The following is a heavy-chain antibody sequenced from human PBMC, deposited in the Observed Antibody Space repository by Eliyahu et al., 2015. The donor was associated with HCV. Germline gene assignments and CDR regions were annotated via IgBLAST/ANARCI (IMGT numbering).Heavy chain of an antibody. Sequence: QVQLVQSGAEVKKPGASVKVSCKASGYTFTSYXXNWVRQATGQGLEGMGWMNPNSGNTGYAQKFQGRVTMTRNTSISTAYMELSSLRSEDTAVYYCARPSEPNYGSGSYNWFDPWGQGTLVTVSS. CDR2: MNPNSGNT. CDR1: GYTFTSYX. V-gene: IGHV1-8*01. D-gene: IGHD3-10*01. J-gene: IGHJ5*02. CDR3: ARPSEPNYGSGSYNWFDP.